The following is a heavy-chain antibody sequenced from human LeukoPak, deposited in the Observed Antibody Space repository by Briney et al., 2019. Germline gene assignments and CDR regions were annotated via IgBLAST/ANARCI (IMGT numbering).Heavy chain of an antibody. CDR2: LYSAGNT. Sequence: GGSLRLSCAASGFTVSSNYMNWVRQAPGKGLEWVSLLYSAGNTYYADSVKGRFTISRHNSENTLYLQMDSLRPEDTAVYYCARMTGGLWDYWGQGTLVTVSS. V-gene: IGHV3-53*04. CDR1: GFTVSSNY. J-gene: IGHJ4*02. D-gene: IGHD2-15*01. CDR3: ARMTGGLWDY.